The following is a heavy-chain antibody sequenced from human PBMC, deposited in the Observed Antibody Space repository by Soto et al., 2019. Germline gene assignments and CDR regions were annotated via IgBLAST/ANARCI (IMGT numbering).Heavy chain of an antibody. V-gene: IGHV4-59*01. Sequence: SETLSLTCTVSGGSISSNYWTWIRQPPGKGLEWIGYVYNSGSTNYNPSLKSRVTISEDTSKSQFSLKVNSMTAADTAVYYCARSKAGYYYDSSGPDYWGQGTLVTVSS. J-gene: IGHJ4*02. CDR3: ARSKAGYYYDSSGPDY. CDR2: VYNSGST. CDR1: GGSISSNY. D-gene: IGHD3-22*01.